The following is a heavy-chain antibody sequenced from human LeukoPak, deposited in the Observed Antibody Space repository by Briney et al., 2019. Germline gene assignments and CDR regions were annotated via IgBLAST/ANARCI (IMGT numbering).Heavy chain of an antibody. J-gene: IGHJ6*02. V-gene: IGHV3-23*01. D-gene: IGHD4-17*01. CDR2: ISGSGGST. Sequence: GGSLRLSCAASGFTFSSYAMSWVRQAPGKGLEWVSAISGSGGSTYYADSVKGRFTISRDNSKNTLYLQMNSLRAEDTAVYYCAKDINYGDYSLGAYYYYGMDVWGQGTTVTVSS. CDR3: AKDINYGDYSLGAYYYYGMDV. CDR1: GFTFSSYA.